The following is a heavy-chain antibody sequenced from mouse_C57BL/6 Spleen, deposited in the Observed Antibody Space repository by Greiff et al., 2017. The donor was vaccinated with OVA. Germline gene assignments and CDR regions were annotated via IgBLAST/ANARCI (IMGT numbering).Heavy chain of an antibody. Sequence: QVQLQQSGAELVRPGASVTLSCKASGYTFTDYEMHWVKQTPVHGLEWIGAIDPETGGTAYNQKFKGKAILTADKSSSTAYMELRSLTSEDSAVYYCTRFYDGYSYFDYWGQGTTLTVSS. J-gene: IGHJ2*01. CDR3: TRFYDGYSYFDY. D-gene: IGHD2-3*01. V-gene: IGHV1-15*01. CDR2: IDPETGGT. CDR1: GYTFTDYE.